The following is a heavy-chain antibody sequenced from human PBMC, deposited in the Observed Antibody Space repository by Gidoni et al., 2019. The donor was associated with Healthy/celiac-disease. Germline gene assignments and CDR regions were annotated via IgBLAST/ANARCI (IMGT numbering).Heavy chain of an antibody. CDR3: AKGVEDIVVVPAAIRGVYFDY. D-gene: IGHD2-2*02. V-gene: IGHV3-23*01. J-gene: IGHJ4*02. CDR2: ISGSGGST. Sequence: EVQLLESGGGLVQPGGYLRLSCAGKGLEWVSAISGSGGSTYYADSVKGRFTISRDNSKNTLYLQMNSLRAEDTAVYYCAKGVEDIVVVPAAIRGVYFDYWGQGTLVTVSS.